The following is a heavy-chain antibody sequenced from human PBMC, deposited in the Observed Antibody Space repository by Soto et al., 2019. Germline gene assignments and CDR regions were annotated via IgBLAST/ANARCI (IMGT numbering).Heavy chain of an antibody. CDR2: IYCSGST. Sequence: PSETLSLTCTVSGGSISSGDHYWSWIRQPPGKGLEWIGYIYCSGSTNYNPSLKSRVTISVDTSKNQFSLKLSSVTAADTAVYYCARSDGRYWGQGTLVTVSS. V-gene: IGHV4-61*08. CDR3: ARSDGRY. CDR1: GGSISSGDHY. J-gene: IGHJ4*02.